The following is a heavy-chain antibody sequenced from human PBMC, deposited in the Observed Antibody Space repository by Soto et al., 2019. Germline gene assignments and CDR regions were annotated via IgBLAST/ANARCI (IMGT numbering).Heavy chain of an antibody. CDR2: IYSDGST. CDR1: GFTVSSNY. J-gene: IGHJ4*02. CDR3: VRDRTFDY. V-gene: IGHV3-53*01. Sequence: EVQLVESGGGLIQPGGSLRLSCAASGFTVSSNYMSWVRQAPGKGLEWVSVIYSDGSTYYADSVKGRFTISRDNSKNTVYLQMNSLRLEDTAVYYCVRDRTFDYWGQGTLVTVSS.